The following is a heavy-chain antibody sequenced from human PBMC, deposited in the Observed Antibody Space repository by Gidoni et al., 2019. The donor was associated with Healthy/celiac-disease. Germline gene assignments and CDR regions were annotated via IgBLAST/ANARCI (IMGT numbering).Heavy chain of an antibody. Sequence: EVQLVESGGGLVQPGGSLRLSCAASGFAVYNNFMSWVRQAPGKGLGWVSLIYSGGSTYYADSVKGRFTISRDNSKNTLYLQMDSLRDEDTAVYYCARDVSRVNWYFDLWGRGTPVTVSS. V-gene: IGHV3-66*01. J-gene: IGHJ2*01. CDR1: GFAVYNNF. D-gene: IGHD3-10*01. CDR2: IYSGGST. CDR3: ARDVSRVNWYFDL.